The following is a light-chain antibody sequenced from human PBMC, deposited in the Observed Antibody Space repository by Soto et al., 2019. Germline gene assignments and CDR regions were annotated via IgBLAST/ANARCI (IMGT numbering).Light chain of an antibody. CDR1: RRVSRT. J-gene: IGKJ1*01. V-gene: IGKV3-15*01. Sequence: EIVMPQSPPTRPVLQGERATLSCRAGRRVSRTLAGSQQKPGQAPRHLIYGPSTRATGIPARFSGSGSGTEFTLTISSLQSEDFAVYYCQQYNNWPPRRTFGQGTKVEIK. CDR2: GPS. CDR3: QQYNNWPPRRT.